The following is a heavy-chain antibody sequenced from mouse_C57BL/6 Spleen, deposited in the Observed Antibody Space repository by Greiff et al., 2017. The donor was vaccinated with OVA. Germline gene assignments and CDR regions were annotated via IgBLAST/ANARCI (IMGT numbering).Heavy chain of an antibody. J-gene: IGHJ2*01. CDR1: GYTFTSYW. Sequence: QVQLQQSGAELVRPGASVKLSCKASGYTFTSYWMDWVKQRPGQGLEWIGNIYPGGGKTHYNKKFKDKATLTADKSSSTAYMQLSSLTSEDSAVYYCARITAVVEGVDFDYWGQGTTLTVSS. CDR3: ARITAVVEGVDFDY. CDR2: IYPGGGKT. V-gene: IGHV1-61*01. D-gene: IGHD1-1*01.